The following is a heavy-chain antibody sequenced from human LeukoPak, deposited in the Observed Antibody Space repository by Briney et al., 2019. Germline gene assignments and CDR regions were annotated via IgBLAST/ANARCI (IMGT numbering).Heavy chain of an antibody. V-gene: IGHV3-21*01. CDR3: ARATRYYYDSSRYDY. D-gene: IGHD3-22*01. Sequence: PGGSLRLSCAASGFTFSSYSMNWVRQPPGKGLEWVSSISSSSSYIYYADSVKGRSTISRDSAKNSLYLQMNSLRAEDTAVYYCARATRYYYDSSRYDYWGQGTLVTVSS. CDR2: ISSSSSYI. CDR1: GFTFSSYS. J-gene: IGHJ4*02.